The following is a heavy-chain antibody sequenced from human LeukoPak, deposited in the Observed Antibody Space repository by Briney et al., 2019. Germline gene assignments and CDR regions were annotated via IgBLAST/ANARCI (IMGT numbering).Heavy chain of an antibody. CDR1: GFTFSSYE. V-gene: IGHV3-48*03. J-gene: IGHJ4*02. CDR3: AYYHVNEEPPTF. D-gene: IGHD1-1*01. CDR2: ISSSGSTI. Sequence: PGGSLRLSCAASGFTFSSYEMNWVRQAPGKGLEWVSYISSSGSTIYYADSVKSRFTVSRDNSKNMLYLQMNSLRAEDTAVYYCAYYHVNEEPPTFWGQGTLVTVSS.